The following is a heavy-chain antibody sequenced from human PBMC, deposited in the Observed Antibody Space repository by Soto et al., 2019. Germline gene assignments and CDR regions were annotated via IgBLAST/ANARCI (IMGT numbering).Heavy chain of an antibody. J-gene: IGHJ6*02. CDR1: GYTFTGYY. V-gene: IGHV1-2*02. Sequence: ASVKVSCKASGYTFTGYYMHWVRQAPGQGLEWMGWINPNSGGTNYAQKFQGRVTMTRETSISTAYMELSRLRSDDTAVYYCARERYYDSTYYYGMDVWGQGTTVTVSS. D-gene: IGHD3-22*01. CDR3: ARERYYDSTYYYGMDV. CDR2: INPNSGGT.